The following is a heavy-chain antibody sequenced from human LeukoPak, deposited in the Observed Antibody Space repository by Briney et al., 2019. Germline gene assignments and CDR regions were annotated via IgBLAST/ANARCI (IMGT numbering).Heavy chain of an antibody. Sequence: PGGSLRLSCAASGFTVSSNYMSWVRQAPGKGLEWVSVIHSGGSTYYADSVKGRFTISRDKSEITLYLQMTSLRAEDTAVYYCASAIAVAIVDWYFDLWGRGTLVTVSS. D-gene: IGHD6-19*01. J-gene: IGHJ2*01. V-gene: IGHV3-53*01. CDR3: ASAIAVAIVDWYFDL. CDR1: GFTVSSNY. CDR2: IHSGGST.